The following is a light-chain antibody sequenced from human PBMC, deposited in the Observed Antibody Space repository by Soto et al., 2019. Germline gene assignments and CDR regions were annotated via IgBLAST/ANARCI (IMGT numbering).Light chain of an antibody. V-gene: IGKV1-9*01. CDR3: QQLHGYPIT. Sequence: ILLTPSPSSLFASLGDRVTLTCRASQGIDTSLAWYQQKPGKAPKLLIYAASNFQSGVPSRFSGSGSGTHFTLTISSLQPEDFATYYCQQLHGYPITFGQGTRLEI. CDR2: AAS. CDR1: QGIDTS. J-gene: IGKJ5*01.